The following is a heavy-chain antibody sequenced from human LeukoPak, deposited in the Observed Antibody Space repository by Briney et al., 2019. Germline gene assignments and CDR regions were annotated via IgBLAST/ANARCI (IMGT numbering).Heavy chain of an antibody. CDR2: IYYSGST. CDR3: ARGGRRFFGVVIHYFDY. V-gene: IGHV4-59*01. CDR1: GGSISSYY. J-gene: IGHJ4*02. Sequence: SQTLSLTCTVSGGSISSYYWSWIRQPPGKGLEWIGYIYYSGSTNYNPSLKSRVTISVDTSKNQFSLKLSSVTAADTAVYYCARGGRRFFGVVIHYFDYWGQGTLVTVSS. D-gene: IGHD3-3*01.